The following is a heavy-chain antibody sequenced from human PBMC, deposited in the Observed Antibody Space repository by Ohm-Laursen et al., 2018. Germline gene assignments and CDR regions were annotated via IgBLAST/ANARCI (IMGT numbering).Heavy chain of an antibody. V-gene: IGHV3-30*18. CDR2: ISKDGSNT. Sequence: SSLRLSCTAPGFTFSSYGMHWVRQAPGKGLEWMAGISKDGSNTYYGHSVEGRFTISRDNSMNTLYLQMNSLRPEDTAVYYCAKDIRTMAGRDVWGQGTTVTVSS. J-gene: IGHJ6*02. CDR3: AKDIRTMAGRDV. CDR1: GFTFSSYG. D-gene: IGHD4/OR15-4a*01.